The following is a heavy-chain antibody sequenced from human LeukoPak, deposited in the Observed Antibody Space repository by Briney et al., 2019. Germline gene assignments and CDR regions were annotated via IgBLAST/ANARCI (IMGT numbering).Heavy chain of an antibody. Sequence: PGGSLRLSCAASGFTFDDYAMHWVRQAPGEGLEWVSGISWNSGSIGYADSVKGRFTISRDNAKNSLYLQMNSLRAEDTALYYCAKDLGATQGFDYWGQGTLVTVSS. D-gene: IGHD1-26*01. CDR1: GFTFDDYA. CDR2: ISWNSGSI. V-gene: IGHV3-9*01. CDR3: AKDLGATQGFDY. J-gene: IGHJ4*02.